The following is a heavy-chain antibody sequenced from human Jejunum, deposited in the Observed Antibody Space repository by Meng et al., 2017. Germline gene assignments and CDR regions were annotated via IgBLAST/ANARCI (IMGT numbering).Heavy chain of an antibody. V-gene: IGHV3-7*01. D-gene: IGHD1-26*01. CDR1: GFTFSTYW. CDR3: ARGGKMYGSY. J-gene: IGHJ4*02. Sequence: GESLKISCVASGFTFSTYWMSWVRQAPGKGLEWVARIKEDGSEKDYVDSVKGRITISRDNAKNSLYLQLNSLRAEDTAVYYCARGGKMYGSYWGQGTLVTGYS. CDR2: IKEDGSEK.